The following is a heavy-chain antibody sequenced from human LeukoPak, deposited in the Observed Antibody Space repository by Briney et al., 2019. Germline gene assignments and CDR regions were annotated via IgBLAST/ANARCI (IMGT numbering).Heavy chain of an antibody. Sequence: GGSLRLSCVGSGFTFSNYLMNWVRQAPGKGLEWVSFISSTGGTIYYADAVKGRFTITRDNAKNSLYLQMNSLRAEDTAVYYCARGKEYCSSTSCLSLDVWGKGTTVTVSS. J-gene: IGHJ6*04. CDR1: GFTFSNYL. D-gene: IGHD2-2*01. CDR2: ISSTGGTI. V-gene: IGHV3-48*04. CDR3: ARGKEYCSSTSCLSLDV.